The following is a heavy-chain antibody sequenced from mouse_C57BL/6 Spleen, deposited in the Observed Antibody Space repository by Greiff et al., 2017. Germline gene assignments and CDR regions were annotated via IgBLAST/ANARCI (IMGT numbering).Heavy chain of an antibody. V-gene: IGHV1-76*01. J-gene: IGHJ4*01. Sequence: VQLQQSGAELVRPGASVKLSCKASGYTFTDYYINWVKQRPGQGLEWIARIYPGSGNTYYNEKFKGKATLTAEKSSSTAYMQLSSLTSEDSAVYFCARLGSNDAMDYWGQGTSVTVSS. CDR2: IYPGSGNT. CDR3: ARLGSNDAMDY. D-gene: IGHD2-5*01. CDR1: GYTFTDYY.